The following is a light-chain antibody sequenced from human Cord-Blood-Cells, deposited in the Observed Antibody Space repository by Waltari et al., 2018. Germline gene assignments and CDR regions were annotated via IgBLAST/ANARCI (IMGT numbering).Light chain of an antibody. CDR3: QQANSFPFT. J-gene: IGKJ3*01. Sequence: DIQLTQSPSSVSASVGDRVTTTCRASQGISSWLALYQQKPGKAPKLLIYAASSLQSGVPSRFSGSGSGTDFTLTISSLQPEDFATYYCQQANSFPFTFGPGTKVDIK. CDR1: QGISSW. V-gene: IGKV1-12*01. CDR2: AAS.